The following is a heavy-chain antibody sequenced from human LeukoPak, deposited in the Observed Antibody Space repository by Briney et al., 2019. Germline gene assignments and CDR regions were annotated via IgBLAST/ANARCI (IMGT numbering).Heavy chain of an antibody. CDR3: ARDEEMADF. Sequence: GGSLRLSCAASGFTFSCYAMHWVRQAPGKGLEWVSGISWNSGSIGYADSVKGRFTISRDNAKNSLYLQMNSLRAEDTAVYYCARDEEMADFWGQGTMVTVSS. J-gene: IGHJ3*01. V-gene: IGHV3-9*01. D-gene: IGHD5-24*01. CDR1: GFTFSCYA. CDR2: ISWNSGSI.